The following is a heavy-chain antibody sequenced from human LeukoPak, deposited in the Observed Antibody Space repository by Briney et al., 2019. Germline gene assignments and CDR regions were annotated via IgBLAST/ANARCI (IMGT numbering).Heavy chain of an antibody. J-gene: IGHJ4*02. CDR3: ARAAGEMATIRY. D-gene: IGHD5-24*01. CDR2: IYSGGST. CDR1: GFTFSSYA. V-gene: IGHV3-66*01. Sequence: PGGSLRLSCAASGFTFSSYAMSWVRQAPGKGLEWVSVIYSGGSTYYADSVKGRFTISRDNAKNTLYLQMNSLRAEDTAVYYCARAAGEMATIRYWGQGTLVTVSS.